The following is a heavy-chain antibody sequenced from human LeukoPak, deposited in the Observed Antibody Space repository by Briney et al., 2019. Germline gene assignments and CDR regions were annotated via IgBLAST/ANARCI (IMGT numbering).Heavy chain of an antibody. CDR2: IYSGGNT. V-gene: IGHV3-66*01. Sequence: PGGSLRLSCSPSGFTVSSNFMSWVRQAPGKGLEWVSVIYSGGNTYYADSVMGRFTISRDNSKSTVYLQMNSLRAEDTAMYYCTKDKRPGPNCAGDCYFDSWGQGTLVTVSS. CDR3: TKDKRPGPNCAGDCYFDS. J-gene: IGHJ4*02. CDR1: GFTVSSNF. D-gene: IGHD2-21*02.